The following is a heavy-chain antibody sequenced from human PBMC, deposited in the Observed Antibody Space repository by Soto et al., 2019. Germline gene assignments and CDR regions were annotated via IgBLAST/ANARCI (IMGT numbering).Heavy chain of an antibody. D-gene: IGHD7-27*01. CDR2: IDPSDSYT. CDR1: GYSFTNYW. J-gene: IGHJ6*02. V-gene: IGHV5-10-1*01. CDR3: ARQSPVPNRGAPYDMDV. Sequence: GESLTSSCKGSGYSFTNYWIIWVRQMPGKGLEWMGRIDPSDSYTNYSPSFQGHVTISTDKSITTAYLQWSSLKASDTAMYYCARQSPVPNRGAPYDMDVWGQGTTVTVSS.